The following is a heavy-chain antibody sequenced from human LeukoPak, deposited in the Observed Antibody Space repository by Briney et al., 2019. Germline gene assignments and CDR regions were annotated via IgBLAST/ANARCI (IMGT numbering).Heavy chain of an antibody. CDR2: INHSRST. CDR1: GGSFSGYY. Sequence: SETLSLTCAVYGGSFSGYYWSWIRQPPGKGLEWIGEINHSRSTNYNPSLKSQVTISVDTSKNQFSLKLSSVTAADTAVYYCARGRQSPNWFDPWGQGTLVTVSS. J-gene: IGHJ5*02. V-gene: IGHV4-34*01. CDR3: ARGRQSPNWFDP.